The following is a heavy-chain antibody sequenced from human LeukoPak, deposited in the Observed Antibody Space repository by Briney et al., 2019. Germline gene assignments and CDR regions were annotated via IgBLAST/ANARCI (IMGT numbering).Heavy chain of an antibody. CDR3: AKGSKAVLFTRDHYMDV. CDR2: IYSGGST. Sequence: PGGSLRLSCAASGFTVSSNYMSWVRQAPGKGLEWVSVIYSGGSTYYADSVKGRFTISRDNSKNTLYLQMNSLRAEDTAVYYCAKGSKAVLFTRDHYMDVWGKGTTVTISS. D-gene: IGHD6-19*01. J-gene: IGHJ6*03. V-gene: IGHV3-66*01. CDR1: GFTVSSNY.